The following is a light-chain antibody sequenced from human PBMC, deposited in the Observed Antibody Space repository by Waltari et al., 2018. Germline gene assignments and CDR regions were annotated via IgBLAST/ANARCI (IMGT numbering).Light chain of an antibody. J-gene: IGLJ2*01. CDR3: SAWDSSLDALV. CDR1: SNNVGNLR. CDR2: REN. V-gene: IGLV10-54*01. Sequence: QAGLTQPPSVSQTLRQTAPPPCIGNSNNVGNLRAAWLQQRQGHPPKVLAYRENSRPSGISERFSASRSGNTASLTITGLQPEDEADYYCSAWDSSLDALVFGGGTKLTVL.